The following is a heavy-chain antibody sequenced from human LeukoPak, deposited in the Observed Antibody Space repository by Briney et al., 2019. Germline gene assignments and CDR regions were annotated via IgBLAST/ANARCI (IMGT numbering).Heavy chain of an antibody. D-gene: IGHD2-21*02. CDR2: MYTGGGR. V-gene: IGHV3-66*01. CDR3: TRGQSYCGADCYSD. CDR1: GFSVSNYY. J-gene: IGHJ4*02. Sequence: GGSLRLSCAASGFSVSNYYMSWVRPPPGKGLEWVSVMYTGGGRYYGDSVKGRFTISRDNSKNTVFLQMNSLRVEDTALYYCTRGQSYCGADCYSDWGQGTLVTVSS.